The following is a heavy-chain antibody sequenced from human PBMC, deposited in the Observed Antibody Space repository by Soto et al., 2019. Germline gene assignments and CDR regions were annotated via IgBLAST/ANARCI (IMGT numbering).Heavy chain of an antibody. CDR2: IGPESGAT. CDR3: GRGRSGQIVVVY. CDR1: GYTFTGHY. V-gene: IGHV1-2*02. D-gene: IGHD5-12*01. Sequence: VASVKVSCKASGYTFTGHYIHWVRQAPEQGPEWMGEIGPESGATRYAQKFQGRVTMTRDMSITTAYMELNNLSPDDTAVYYCGRGRSGQIVVVYWGQGTPVTVSS. J-gene: IGHJ4*02.